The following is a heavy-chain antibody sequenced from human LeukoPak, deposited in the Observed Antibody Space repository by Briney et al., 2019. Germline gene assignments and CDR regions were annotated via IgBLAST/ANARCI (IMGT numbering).Heavy chain of an antibody. Sequence: GESLKISCKGSGYSFTSYWIGWVRQMPGKGLEWMGIIYPGGSDTRYSPSFQGQVTISADKSISTAYLQWSSLKASDSAMYYCARRGYYGSGSYYHFDYWGQGTLVTVSS. CDR1: GYSFTSYW. CDR3: ARRGYYGSGSYYHFDY. V-gene: IGHV5-51*01. J-gene: IGHJ4*02. D-gene: IGHD3-10*01. CDR2: IYPGGSDT.